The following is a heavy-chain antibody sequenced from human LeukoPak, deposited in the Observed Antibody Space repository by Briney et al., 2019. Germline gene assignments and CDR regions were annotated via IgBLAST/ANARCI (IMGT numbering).Heavy chain of an antibody. CDR1: GFTFSSYA. CDR2: ISGSGGST. V-gene: IGHV3-23*01. Sequence: GGSLRLSCAASGFTFSSYAMSWVRQAPGKGLEWVSAISGSGGSTYYADSVKGRFTISRDNSKNTLYLQMNSLRAEDTAVYYCATFTTAAGCVYWGQGTLVTVSS. J-gene: IGHJ4*02. D-gene: IGHD6-13*01. CDR3: ATFTTAAGCVY.